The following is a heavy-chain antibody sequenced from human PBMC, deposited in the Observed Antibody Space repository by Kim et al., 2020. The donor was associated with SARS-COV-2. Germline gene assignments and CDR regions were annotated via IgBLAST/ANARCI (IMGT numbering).Heavy chain of an antibody. V-gene: IGHV3-33*06. CDR1: GFTFSSYG. D-gene: IGHD6-13*01. CDR3: AKDRRIAAAGIIPLDY. J-gene: IGHJ4*02. CDR2: IWYDGSNK. Sequence: GGSLRLSCAASGFTFSSYGMHWVRQAPGKGLEWVAVIWYDGSNKYYADSVKGRFTISRDNSKNTLYLQMNSLRAEDTAVYYCAKDRRIAAAGIIPLDYWGQGTLVTVSS.